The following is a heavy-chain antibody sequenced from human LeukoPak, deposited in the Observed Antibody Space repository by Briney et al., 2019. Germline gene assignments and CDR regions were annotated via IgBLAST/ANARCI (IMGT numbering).Heavy chain of an antibody. CDR1: GSIFTSYW. CDR2: IYPGDSDT. J-gene: IGHJ4*02. V-gene: IGHV5-51*06. CDR3: ARTRPSYSYGYPYYFDY. D-gene: IGHD5-18*01. Sequence: GESLQISCKGAGSIFTSYWIGGGRRLPGKGVERMGIIYPGDSDTRDSPSFQGQVFISADKSINTAYVQWSSLKASDTAMYYCARTRPSYSYGYPYYFDYWGQGTLVTVSS.